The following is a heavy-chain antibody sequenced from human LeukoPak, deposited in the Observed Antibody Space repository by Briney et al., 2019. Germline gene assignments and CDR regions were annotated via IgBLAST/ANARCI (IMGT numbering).Heavy chain of an antibody. CDR3: ARDRVGSSQFDY. CDR2: LSYDASNE. V-gene: IGHV3-30*01. Sequence: GGSLRLSCAASGFPFSSFAMHWVRQAPGKGLEWVAVLSYDASNEYYADSVKGRFIISRDNSMNTLYLQMNSLRTEDTAVYYCARDRVGSSQFDYWGQGALVTVSS. D-gene: IGHD1-26*01. J-gene: IGHJ4*02. CDR1: GFPFSSFA.